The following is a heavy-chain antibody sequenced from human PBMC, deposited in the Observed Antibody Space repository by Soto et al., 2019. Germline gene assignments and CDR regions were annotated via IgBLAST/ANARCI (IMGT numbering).Heavy chain of an antibody. Sequence: GGSLRLSCAASGFTVDDYAMHWVRQAPGKGLEWVSGISWNSETIDYADSVKGRFTISRDNAKSSLFLQMNSLRPDDTALYYCAKDMKWGGMTTIHYFXSWSQGTLVTVSS. V-gene: IGHV3-9*01. D-gene: IGHD4-17*01. CDR1: GFTVDDYA. J-gene: IGHJ4*02. CDR3: AKDMKWGGMTTIHYFXS. CDR2: ISWNSETI.